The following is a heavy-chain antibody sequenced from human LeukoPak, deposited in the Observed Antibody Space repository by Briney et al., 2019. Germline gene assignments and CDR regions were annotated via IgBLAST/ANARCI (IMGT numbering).Heavy chain of an antibody. CDR1: GGSISSSSYY. D-gene: IGHD3-22*01. CDR2: IYYSGST. Sequence: KPSETLSLTCTVSGGSISSSSYYWGWIRQPPGKGLEWIGSIYYSGSTYYNPSLKSRATISVDTSKNQFSLKLSSVTAADTAVYYCARGVDDSSWFDPWGQGTLVTVSS. J-gene: IGHJ5*02. V-gene: IGHV4-39*07. CDR3: ARGVDDSSWFDP.